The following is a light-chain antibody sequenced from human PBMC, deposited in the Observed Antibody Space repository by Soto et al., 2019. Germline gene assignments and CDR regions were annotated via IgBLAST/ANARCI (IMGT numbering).Light chain of an antibody. CDR1: SSDIGAFDY. J-gene: IGLJ2*01. CDR2: DVN. V-gene: IGLV2-14*03. Sequence: QSALTQPASVSGSPGQSITISCTGTSSDIGAFDYVSWYRQHPDKAPKLIIYDVNNRPSGVSSRFSGSKSGNTASLTISGLQAEDEAEYFCSSYAIFGGGTKLTVL. CDR3: SSYAI.